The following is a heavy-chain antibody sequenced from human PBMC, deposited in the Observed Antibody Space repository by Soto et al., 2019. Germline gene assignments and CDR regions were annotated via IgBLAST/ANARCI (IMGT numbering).Heavy chain of an antibody. J-gene: IGHJ4*02. CDR1: GFSFRSYG. CDR3: AKLVERVRGVSVVAC. CDR2: SSWDGRHA. V-gene: IGHV3-30*18. Sequence: GGSMRLSCAASGFSFRSYGMHWVRQAPGRGLEWVALSSWDGRHAYYADSVKGRFTISRDNSQNTLFLEMHNFRPDDTAHYHCAKLVERVRGVSVVACWGRGTRVTVS. D-gene: IGHD6-6*01.